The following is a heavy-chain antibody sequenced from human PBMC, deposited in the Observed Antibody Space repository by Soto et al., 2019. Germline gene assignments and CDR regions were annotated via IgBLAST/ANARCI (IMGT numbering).Heavy chain of an antibody. D-gene: IGHD3-10*01. CDR3: ARQGHGSGHNWFDS. Sequence: SETLSLTCAVSDYSISNGYYWGWIRQPPGQGLEWIGSIYYSGNTYYNPSLKSRLTISVDTSKNLFSLKLNSLTAADTAVYYCARQGHGSGHNWFDSWGKGTLVTVSS. V-gene: IGHV4-38-2*01. CDR2: IYYSGNT. CDR1: DYSISNGYY. J-gene: IGHJ5*01.